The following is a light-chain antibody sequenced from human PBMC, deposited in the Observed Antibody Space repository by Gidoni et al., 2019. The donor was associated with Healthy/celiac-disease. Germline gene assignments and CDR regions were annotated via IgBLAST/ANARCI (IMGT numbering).Light chain of an antibody. CDR1: QSISSY. CDR2: AAS. CDR3: QQSYSTPWT. Sequence: DIQMTQSPSSLSASVGDRVTITCRASQSISSYLHWYQQKPVKAPKLLIYAASSLQSGVPSRFSGSRSGTDFTLTISSLQPEDFATYYCQQSYSTPWTFGQRTKVEIK. J-gene: IGKJ1*01. V-gene: IGKV1-39*01.